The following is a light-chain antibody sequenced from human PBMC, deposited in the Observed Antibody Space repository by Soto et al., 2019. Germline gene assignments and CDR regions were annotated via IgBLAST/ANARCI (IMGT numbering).Light chain of an antibody. J-gene: IGKJ4*02. Sequence: DIQMTQSPSTLPASVGDRVTITCRASQTISSRLAWYQQKPGKAPKLLIYKTSSLDSGVPSRFSGSGSGTEFTLTISSVQPEDLGIYYCQHYETYSPFGGATKVEIK. CDR2: KTS. CDR3: QHYETYSP. CDR1: QTISSR. V-gene: IGKV1-5*03.